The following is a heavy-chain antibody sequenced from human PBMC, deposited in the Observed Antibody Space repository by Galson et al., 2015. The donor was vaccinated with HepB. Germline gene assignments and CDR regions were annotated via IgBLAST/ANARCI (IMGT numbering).Heavy chain of an antibody. CDR3: AKGNLYGSGSYSFDY. CDR1: GFTFSSYG. V-gene: IGHV3-30*02. CDR2: IRYDGSNK. Sequence: SLRLSCAASGFTFSSYGMHWVRQAPGKGLEWVAFIRYDGSNKYYADSVKGRFTISRDNSKNTLYLQMNSLRAEDTAVYYCAKGNLYGSGSYSFDYWGQGTLVTVSS. J-gene: IGHJ4*02. D-gene: IGHD3-10*01.